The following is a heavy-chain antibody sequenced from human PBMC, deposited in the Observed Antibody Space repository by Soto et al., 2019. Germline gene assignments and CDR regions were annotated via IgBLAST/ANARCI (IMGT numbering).Heavy chain of an antibody. CDR2: IIPIFGTA. J-gene: IGHJ4*02. CDR1: GGTFSSYA. Sequence: ASVKVSCKASGGTFSSYAISWVRQAPGQGLEWMGGIIPIFGTANYAQKFQGRVTITAYASTSTAYMELSSLRSEDTAVYYCARWGYDSSGYFDYWGQGTLVTVSS. V-gene: IGHV1-69*13. CDR3: ARWGYDSSGYFDY. D-gene: IGHD3-22*01.